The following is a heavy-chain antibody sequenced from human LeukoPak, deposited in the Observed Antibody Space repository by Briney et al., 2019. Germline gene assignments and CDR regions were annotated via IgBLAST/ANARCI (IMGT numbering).Heavy chain of an antibody. CDR2: IYHSGST. V-gene: IGHV4-34*01. Sequence: SETLSLTCAVYGGSFSGYYWSWLRQPPGKGLEWIGSIYHSGSTYYNPSLKSRVTISVDTSKNQFSLKLSSVTAADTAVYYCARVDTAMANWFDPWGQGTLVTVSS. CDR1: GGSFSGYY. J-gene: IGHJ5*02. CDR3: ARVDTAMANWFDP. D-gene: IGHD5-18*01.